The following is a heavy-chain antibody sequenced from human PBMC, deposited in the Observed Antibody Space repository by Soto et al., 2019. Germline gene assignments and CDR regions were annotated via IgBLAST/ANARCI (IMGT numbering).Heavy chain of an antibody. D-gene: IGHD6-6*01. CDR3: ARGREYSSSRLFKYGMDV. Sequence: ASVKVSCKASGGTFSSYTISWVGQAPGQGLEWMGGIIPIFGTANYAQKFQGRVTITADESTSTAYMELSSLRSEDTAVYYCARGREYSSSRLFKYGMDVWGQGTTVTVSS. CDR1: GGTFSSYT. V-gene: IGHV1-69*13. J-gene: IGHJ6*02. CDR2: IIPIFGTA.